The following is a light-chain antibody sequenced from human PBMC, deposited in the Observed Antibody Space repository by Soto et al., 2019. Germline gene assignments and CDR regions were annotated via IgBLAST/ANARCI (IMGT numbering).Light chain of an antibody. CDR2: END. CDR1: SSNIGNDY. Sequence: QSVLTQPPSVSAAPGQKVTISCSGSSSNIGNDYVSWYQQLPGTAPKLLIYENDKRPSGIPDRLSGSKSGTSATLGITGLQTGDEADYYCGTWDTSLSAAVFGTGTEVTVL. V-gene: IGLV1-51*02. CDR3: GTWDTSLSAAV. J-gene: IGLJ1*01.